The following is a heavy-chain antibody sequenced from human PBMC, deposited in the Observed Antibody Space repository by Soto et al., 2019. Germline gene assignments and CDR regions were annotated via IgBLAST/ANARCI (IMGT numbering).Heavy chain of an antibody. CDR2: INSDGSST. D-gene: IGHD2-2*01. CDR1: GFTFSSYW. J-gene: IGHJ6*01. V-gene: IGHV3-74*01. Sequence: LRLSCAASGFTFSSYWMHWVRQAPGKGLVWVSRINSDGSSTSYADSVKGRFTISRDNAKNTLYLQMNSLRAEDTAVYYCARSPVNTSVLLYYFHGMEVWGQGATVTVSS. CDR3: ARSPVNTSVLLYYFHGMEV.